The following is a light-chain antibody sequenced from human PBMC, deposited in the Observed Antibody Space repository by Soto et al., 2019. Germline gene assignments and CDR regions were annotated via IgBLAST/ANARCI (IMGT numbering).Light chain of an antibody. Sequence: DIQMTQSPSSLSASVGDRVTITCRASQSISNYLNWYQQKPGKAPKLLLSAASSLQTGVPSRFSGSGSGTDFTLTISSLQPEDFATYYCQQSHSTPRTFGGGTRLEIK. CDR3: QQSHSTPRT. V-gene: IGKV1-39*01. J-gene: IGKJ4*01. CDR1: QSISNY. CDR2: AAS.